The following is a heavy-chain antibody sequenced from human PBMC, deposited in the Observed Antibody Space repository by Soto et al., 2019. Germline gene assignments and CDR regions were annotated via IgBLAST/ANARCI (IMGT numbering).Heavy chain of an antibody. CDR2: ISKSDYT. D-gene: IGHD2-2*01. CDR3: AREDSIIIPAGSDF. J-gene: IGHJ4*02. V-gene: IGHV3-21*01. CDR1: GFAFNNYG. Sequence: GGSLRLSCTVSGFAFNNYGINWVRQAPGKGLEWVSSISKSDYTYYSDSVEGRFAISRDNAKSSVSLQMNTLRVEDTAVYYCAREDSIIIPAGSDFWGQGTMVTVSS.